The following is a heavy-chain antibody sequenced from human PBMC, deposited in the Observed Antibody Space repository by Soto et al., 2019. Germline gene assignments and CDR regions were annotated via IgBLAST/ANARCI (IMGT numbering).Heavy chain of an antibody. D-gene: IGHD3-22*01. Sequence: QVQLQQWGAGLLKPSETLSLTCAVYGGSFSGYYWSWIRQPPGKGLEWIGEINHSGSTNYNPSLESRVTISVDTSKNQFSLKLSSVTAADTAVYYCARGRGTYYYDSSGYPRSYYFDYWGQGTLVTVSS. V-gene: IGHV4-34*01. CDR1: GGSFSGYY. CDR2: INHSGST. CDR3: ARGRGTYYYDSSGYPRSYYFDY. J-gene: IGHJ4*02.